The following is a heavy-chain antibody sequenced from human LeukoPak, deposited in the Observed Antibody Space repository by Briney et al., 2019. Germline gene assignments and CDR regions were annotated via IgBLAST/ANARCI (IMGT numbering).Heavy chain of an antibody. J-gene: IGHJ4*02. CDR2: INPNSGGT. D-gene: IGHD2-8*02. CDR1: GYTFTGYY. CDR3: ARDLLVDY. Sequence: ASVKVSCKASGYTFTGYYMHWVRQAPGHGLEWMGRINPNSGGTNYAQKFQGRVTMTRNTSISTGYMEVSRLRSDDTAVYYCARDLLVDYWGQGTLVTVSS. V-gene: IGHV1-2*06.